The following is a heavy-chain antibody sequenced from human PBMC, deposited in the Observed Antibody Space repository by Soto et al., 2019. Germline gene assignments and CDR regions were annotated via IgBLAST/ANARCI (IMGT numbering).Heavy chain of an antibody. CDR1: GYIFTAYS. V-gene: IGHV1-46*01. CDR3: AREENCSDGICYSEYFQR. CDR2: VNPSGGST. D-gene: IGHD2-15*01. J-gene: IGHJ1*01. Sequence: ASVKVSCKASGYIFTAYSMHWVRQAPGQGLEWMGVVNPSGGSTNYAQKFQGRVTMTRDTSTSTVYMDLSSLTSEDTAVYYCAREENCSDGICYSEYFQRWGQGTLVTVSS.